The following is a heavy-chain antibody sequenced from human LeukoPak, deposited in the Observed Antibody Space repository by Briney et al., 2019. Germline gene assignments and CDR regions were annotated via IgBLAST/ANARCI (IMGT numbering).Heavy chain of an antibody. D-gene: IGHD3-3*01. CDR3: AKDRDHIGGGITIFGVASTGFDP. V-gene: IGHV3-23*01. Sequence: GGSLRLSCAASGFTFSSYAMSWVRQAPGKGLEWVSAISGSGGSTYYADSVKGRFTISRDNSKNTLYLQMNSLRAEDTAVYYCAKDRDHIGGGITIFGVASTGFDPWGQGTLVTVSS. CDR1: GFTFSSYA. CDR2: ISGSGGST. J-gene: IGHJ5*02.